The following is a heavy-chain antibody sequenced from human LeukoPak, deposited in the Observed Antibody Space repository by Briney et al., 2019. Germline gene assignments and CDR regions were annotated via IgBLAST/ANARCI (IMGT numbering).Heavy chain of an antibody. J-gene: IGHJ4*02. D-gene: IGHD5-18*01. CDR3: ARDFRRRVGTAMVNLFFDY. Sequence: GASVKVSCKASGYTFTGYYMHWGRQAPGQGLEWMGRINPNSGGTNYAQKFQGRVTMTRDTSISTAYMELSRLRSDDTAVYYCARDFRRRVGTAMVNLFFDYWGQGTLVTVSS. CDR2: INPNSGGT. CDR1: GYTFTGYY. V-gene: IGHV1-2*06.